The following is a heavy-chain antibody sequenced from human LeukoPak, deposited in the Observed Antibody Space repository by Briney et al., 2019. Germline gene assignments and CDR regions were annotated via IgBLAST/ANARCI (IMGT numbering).Heavy chain of an antibody. V-gene: IGHV4-61*08. J-gene: IGHJ4*02. Sequence: SETLSLTCTVSGGSISSGDYYWSWIRQPPGKGLEWIGYIYYSGSTNYNPSLKSRVTISVDTSKNQFSLKLSSVTAADTAVYYCARHPYSSAIGYWGQGTLVTVSS. D-gene: IGHD6-19*01. CDR2: IYYSGST. CDR1: GGSISSGDYY. CDR3: ARHPYSSAIGY.